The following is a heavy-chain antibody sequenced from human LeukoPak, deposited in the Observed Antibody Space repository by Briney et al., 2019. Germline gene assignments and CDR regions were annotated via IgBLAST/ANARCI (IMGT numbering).Heavy chain of an antibody. Sequence: SETLSLTCAGYGGSFSGYYWSWIRQPPGKGLEWIGEINHSGSTNYNPSLKSRVTISVDTSKNQFSLKVRAVTAADTAVYYCARDGEVLSSSWFWFDPWGQGTLVTVSS. CDR1: GGSFSGYY. CDR2: INHSGST. J-gene: IGHJ5*02. CDR3: ARDGEVLSSSWFWFDP. D-gene: IGHD6-13*01. V-gene: IGHV4-34*01.